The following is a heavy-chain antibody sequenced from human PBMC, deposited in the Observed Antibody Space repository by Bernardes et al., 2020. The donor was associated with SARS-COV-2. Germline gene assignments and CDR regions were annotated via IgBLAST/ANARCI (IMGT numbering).Heavy chain of an antibody. J-gene: IGHJ3*02. D-gene: IGHD2-15*01. CDR3: VRGGIKVSGIDAFDI. CDR1: GFTFRRFD. Sequence: GGSLSLSCAASGFTFRRFDIHWVRQATGKGLEWVSAIGTGGDTHYTGSVKGRFTLSRENAKNSLYLQMNSLRAGDTAVYYCVRGGIKVSGIDAFDIWGQGKMVTVSS. V-gene: IGHV3-13*04. CDR2: IGTGGDT.